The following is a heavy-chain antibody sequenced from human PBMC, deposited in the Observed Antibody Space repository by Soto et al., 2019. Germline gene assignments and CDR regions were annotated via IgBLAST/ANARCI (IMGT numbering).Heavy chain of an antibody. CDR2: IYWDDDK. CDR3: AHTKVTHWLGPHFVF. Sequence: QITVKESGPTLVKATQSLTLTCTFSGFSLSTSGGGVGWIRQPPGKALEWLAVIYWDDDKSYSPSLKSRLTITKDTSKNQVALTMTHMDPVDTATYFCAHTKVTHWLGPHFVFWGKGTLVTVSS. D-gene: IGHD6-19*01. CDR1: GFSLSTSGGG. V-gene: IGHV2-5*02. J-gene: IGHJ4*02.